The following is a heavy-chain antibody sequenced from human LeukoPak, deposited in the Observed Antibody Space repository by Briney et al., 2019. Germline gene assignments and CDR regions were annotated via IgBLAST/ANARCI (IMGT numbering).Heavy chain of an antibody. CDR1: GFTFSSYD. CDR2: IGTAGDT. D-gene: IGHD2-8*01. V-gene: IGHV3-13*03. J-gene: IGHJ5*02. Sequence: PGGSLRLSCAACGFTFSSYDMHWVRQATGKGLEWVSAIGTAGDTYYPGSVKGQFTISRENAKNSLYLQMNSLRAGDTAVYYCARGWSRGILYRPNSWFDPWGQGTLVTVSS. CDR3: ARGWSRGILYRPNSWFDP.